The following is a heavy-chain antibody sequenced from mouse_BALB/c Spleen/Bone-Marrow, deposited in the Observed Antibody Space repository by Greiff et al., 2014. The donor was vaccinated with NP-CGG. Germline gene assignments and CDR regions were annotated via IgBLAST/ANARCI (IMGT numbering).Heavy chain of an antibody. CDR3: AREGITTAYFDY. CDR2: FNPRCGYT. CDR1: GYTFTSYT. J-gene: IGHJ2*01. V-gene: IGHV1-4*02. D-gene: IGHD1-2*01. Sequence: VQLQESASELARPGASVKLSCRASGYTFTSYTMQWVKQRPGQGLEWIGYFNPRCGYTDYNQKFKDRTALTADKSSSTAYMQLSRLTSEDSAVYYCAREGITTAYFDYWGQGTTLTVSS.